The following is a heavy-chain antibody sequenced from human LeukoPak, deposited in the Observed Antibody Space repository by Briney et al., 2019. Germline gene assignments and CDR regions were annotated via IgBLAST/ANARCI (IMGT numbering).Heavy chain of an antibody. V-gene: IGHV1-69*13. D-gene: IGHD6-19*01. CDR3: ARVAPHRRLTSGWYYFDY. CDR2: IIPIFGTA. CDR1: GGTFSSYA. J-gene: IGHJ4*02. Sequence: SVKVSCKASGGTFSSYAISWVRQAPGQGLEWMGGIIPIFGTANYAQKFQGRVTITADESTSTAYMELSSLRSEDTAVYYCARVAPHRRLTSGWYYFDYWGQGTLVTVSS.